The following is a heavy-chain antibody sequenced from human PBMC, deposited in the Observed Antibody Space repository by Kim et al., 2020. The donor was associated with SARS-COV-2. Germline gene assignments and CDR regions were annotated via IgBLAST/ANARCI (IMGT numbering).Heavy chain of an antibody. V-gene: IGHV3-74*01. Sequence: GGSLRLSCAASGFTFSTYWMHWVRQAPEKGLVWVSRINSDGRGSDYADSVKGRFTISRDNARNTLYLQMNSLRVEDTAVYYCATEEEGSSGGRRFDFWGQGTLVTVSS. CDR3: ATEEEGSSGGRRFDF. CDR1: GFTFSTYW. D-gene: IGHD6-19*01. J-gene: IGHJ4*02. CDR2: INSDGRGS.